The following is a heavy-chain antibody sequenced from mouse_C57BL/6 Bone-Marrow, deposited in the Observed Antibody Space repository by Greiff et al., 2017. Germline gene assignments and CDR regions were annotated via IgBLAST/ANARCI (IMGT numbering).Heavy chain of an antibody. V-gene: IGHV5-17*01. D-gene: IGHD6-1*01. J-gene: IGHJ2*01. CDR1: GFTFSDYG. CDR2: ISSGSSTI. CDR3: ARPGGSGDFDY. Sequence: EVKLMESGGGLVKPGGSLKLSCAASGFTFSDYGMHWVRQAPEKGLEWVAYISSGSSTIYYAATVKGRFTISRDNAKTTLFLQMTSLRSEDTAMYYCARPGGSGDFDYWGQGTTLTVSS.